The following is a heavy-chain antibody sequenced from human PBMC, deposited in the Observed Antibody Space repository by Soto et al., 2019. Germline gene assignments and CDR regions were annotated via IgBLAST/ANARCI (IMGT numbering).Heavy chain of an antibody. D-gene: IGHD6-13*01. CDR3: ARIITAAGGRRYFDL. J-gene: IGHJ2*01. Sequence: VQLVECGGGLVKPGGSLRRSCAASGFTFGDYYMSWIRQAPGKGLEWVSYINSSSSYTNYADSVKGRFTISRDNAKNSLYLQMNSLRAEDTAVYYCARIITAAGGRRYFDLWGRGTRVTVSS. CDR2: INSSSSYT. V-gene: IGHV3-11*05. CDR1: GFTFGDYY.